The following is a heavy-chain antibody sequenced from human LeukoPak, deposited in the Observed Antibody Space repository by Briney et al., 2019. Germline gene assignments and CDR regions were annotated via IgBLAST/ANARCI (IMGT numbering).Heavy chain of an antibody. D-gene: IGHD2-2*01. CDR3: ARAPTVLVGYCSSSSCQADY. CDR2: IKEDGSEK. V-gene: IGHV3-7*01. J-gene: IGHJ4*02. Sequence: GGSLSLSCAASAFTFRSYWMSWVRQAPGKGLEWVANIKEDGSEKYYVDSVKGRFTISRDNTKNSLYLQMNSLRAEDTAVYYCARAPTVLVGYCSSSSCQADYWGQGTLVTVSS. CDR1: AFTFRSYW.